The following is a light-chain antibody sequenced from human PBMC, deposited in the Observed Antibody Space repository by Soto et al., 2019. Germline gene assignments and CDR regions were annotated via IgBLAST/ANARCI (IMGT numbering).Light chain of an antibody. J-gene: IGKJ2*02. Sequence: DIQMTQSPSTLSASVGDKVTITCRASQNITTWLAWYQQKPGKAPKLLIYQAPSLESGVPSRFSGSGSGTEFTLTITSLQPDDFATYYCQQYSTYLCTFGQGTRLDIK. V-gene: IGKV1-5*03. CDR2: QAP. CDR1: QNITTW. CDR3: QQYSTYLCT.